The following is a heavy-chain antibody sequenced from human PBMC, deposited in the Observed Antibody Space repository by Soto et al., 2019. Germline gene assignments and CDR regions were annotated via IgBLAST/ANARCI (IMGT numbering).Heavy chain of an antibody. CDR3: ARGIYTSAVVVDY. CDR2: IDPSDSYT. CDR1: GYSFSTYW. J-gene: IGHJ4*02. D-gene: IGHD2-8*01. Sequence: GETLKISCPCSGYSFSTYWISWVRQMPGKGLECMGRIDPSDSYTKYSPSFRGHVHISADKSINTAYLEWSSLKASDTAIYYCARGIYTSAVVVDYWGQGIWVTVSS. V-gene: IGHV5-10-1*01.